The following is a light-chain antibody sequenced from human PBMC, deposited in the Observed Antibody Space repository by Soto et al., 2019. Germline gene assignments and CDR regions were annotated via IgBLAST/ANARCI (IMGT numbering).Light chain of an antibody. CDR3: QQRYSTTPT. V-gene: IGKV1-5*03. J-gene: IGKJ1*01. Sequence: DIQMTQSPSTLSGSVGDRVTITCRASQTISSWLAWYQQKPGKAPKLLIYKASTLKSGVPSRFSRSGSGTEFNLTISSLQPEDFATYYGQQRYSTTPTFGQGTKVDIK. CDR1: QTISSW. CDR2: KAS.